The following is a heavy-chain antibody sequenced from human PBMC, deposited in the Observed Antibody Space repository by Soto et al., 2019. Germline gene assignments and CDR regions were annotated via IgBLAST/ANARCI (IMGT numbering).Heavy chain of an antibody. CDR3: ARVTLKAGNWFDP. CDR2: INPKTRGT. Sequence: ASVKVSCKASGYTFTDYFIHWVRQAPGQGFEWMGWINPKTRGTNYAQKFQGRVTMTRDTSNSTAYMELRGLRSDDTAVYYCARVTLKAGNWFDPWGQGTLVTVSS. V-gene: IGHV1-2*02. CDR1: GYTFTDYF. J-gene: IGHJ5*02.